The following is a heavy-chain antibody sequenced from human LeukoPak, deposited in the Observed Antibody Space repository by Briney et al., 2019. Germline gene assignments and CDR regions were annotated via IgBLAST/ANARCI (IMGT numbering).Heavy chain of an antibody. Sequence: SETLSLTCTVSGGSISSYYWSWIRQPPGKGLEWIGYIYYSGSTNYNPSLKSRVTISVDTSKNQFSLKLSSVTAADTAVYYCARGRVDSSSADYWGQGTLVTVSS. CDR1: GGSISSYY. J-gene: IGHJ4*02. CDR3: ARGRVDSSSADY. CDR2: IYYSGST. D-gene: IGHD6-13*01. V-gene: IGHV4-59*12.